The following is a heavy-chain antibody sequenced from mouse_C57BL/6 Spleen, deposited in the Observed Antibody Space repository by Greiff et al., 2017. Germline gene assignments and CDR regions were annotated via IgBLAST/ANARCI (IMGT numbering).Heavy chain of an antibody. J-gene: IGHJ4*01. CDR3: ARDGYSPPYAMDY. D-gene: IGHD2-3*01. V-gene: IGHV5-17*01. Sequence: EVKLVESGGGLVKPGGSLKLSCAASGFTFSDYGMHWVRQAPEKGLEWVAYISSGSSTIYYADTVKGRFTISRDNAKNTLFLQMTSLRSEDTAMYYCARDGYSPPYAMDYWGQGTSVTVSS. CDR1: GFTFSDYG. CDR2: ISSGSSTI.